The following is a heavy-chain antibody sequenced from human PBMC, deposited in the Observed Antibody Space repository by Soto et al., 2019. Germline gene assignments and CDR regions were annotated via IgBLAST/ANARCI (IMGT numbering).Heavy chain of an antibody. CDR1: GFTVSSNY. Sequence: GGSLRLSCAASGFTVSSNYMSWVRQAPGKGLEWVSVIYSGGSTYYADSVKGRFTISRHNSKNTLYLQMNSLRAEDTAVYYCARGTLGDGYNVIEAFDIWGQGIMVTVSS. CDR2: IYSGGST. D-gene: IGHD5-12*01. V-gene: IGHV3-66*01. J-gene: IGHJ3*02. CDR3: ARGTLGDGYNVIEAFDI.